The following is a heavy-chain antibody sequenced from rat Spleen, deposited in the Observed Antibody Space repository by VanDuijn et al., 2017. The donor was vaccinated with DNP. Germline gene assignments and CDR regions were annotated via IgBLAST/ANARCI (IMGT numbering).Heavy chain of an antibody. CDR2: VNSAGST. J-gene: IGHJ2*01. V-gene: IGHV3-3*01. CDR3: ARWGTYFDY. Sequence: EVQLQESGPGLVKTSQSLSLTCSVTGYSITSSYRWNWIRKFPGNKLEWMGSVNSAGSTSYNPSLKSRIPITRNTSKNQFFLQLNSVTTEDTATYYCARWGTYFDYWGQGVMVTVSS. CDR1: GYSITSSYR.